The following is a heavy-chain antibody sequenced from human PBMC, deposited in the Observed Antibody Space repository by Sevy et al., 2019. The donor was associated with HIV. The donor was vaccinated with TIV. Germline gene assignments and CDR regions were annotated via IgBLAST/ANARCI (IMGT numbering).Heavy chain of an antibody. CDR2: INLDGSEK. CDR1: GFTFNTYW. J-gene: IGHJ6*03. CDR3: ARDGHYMDV. Sequence: GGSLRLSCAVSGFTFNTYWMSWVRQAPGKGLEWVANINLDGSEKYYVDSVKGRFTISRDNPKNSLYLQMNSLRAEDTAVYYCARDGHYMDVWGKGTTVTVSS. V-gene: IGHV3-7*03.